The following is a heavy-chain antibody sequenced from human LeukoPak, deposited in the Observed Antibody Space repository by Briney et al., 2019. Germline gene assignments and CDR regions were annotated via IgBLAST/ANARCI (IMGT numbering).Heavy chain of an antibody. CDR3: ATEGYRDSY. Sequence: GGSLRLSCAASGFTFSSYEMNWARQAPGKGLEWVSYISSSGSTIYYADSVKGRFTISRDNAKNSLYLQMNSLRAEDTAVYYCATEGYRDSYWGQGTLVTVSS. D-gene: IGHD6-13*01. CDR2: ISSSGSTI. J-gene: IGHJ4*02. CDR1: GFTFSSYE. V-gene: IGHV3-48*03.